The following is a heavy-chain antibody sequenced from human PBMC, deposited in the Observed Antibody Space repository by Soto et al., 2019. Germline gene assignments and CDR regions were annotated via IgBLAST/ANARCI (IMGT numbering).Heavy chain of an antibody. CDR3: ARVYYESRGPTRYRAFDF. D-gene: IGHD3-22*01. CDR2: IKQDGGEE. Sequence: GGSLRLSCAASGFIFSDYSMSWVRQSPGKGLEGVANIKQDGGEEDYVDSVKGRLTISRDNAKNSLYLQMNSLRAEDTAVYYCARVYYESRGPTRYRAFDFWGQGTMVTVSS. V-gene: IGHV3-7*01. J-gene: IGHJ3*01. CDR1: GFIFSDYS.